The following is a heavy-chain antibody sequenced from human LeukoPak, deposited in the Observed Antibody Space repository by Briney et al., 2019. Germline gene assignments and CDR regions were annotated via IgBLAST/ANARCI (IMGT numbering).Heavy chain of an antibody. CDR2: IYYSGRT. J-gene: IGHJ3*02. D-gene: IGHD3-22*01. V-gene: IGHV4-39*01. CDR1: GGSISNYY. Sequence: SETLSLTCTVSGGSISNYYWSWIRQPPGKGLEWIGTIYYSGRTYYNPSLKSRVTISVDTSKNQFSLKLSSVTAADTAEYYCARQTMIVVGPDAFDIWGQGTMVTVSS. CDR3: ARQTMIVVGPDAFDI.